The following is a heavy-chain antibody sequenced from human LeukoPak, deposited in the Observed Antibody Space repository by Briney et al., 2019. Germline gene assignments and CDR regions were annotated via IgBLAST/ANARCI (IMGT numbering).Heavy chain of an antibody. CDR2: VNREGTAT. CDR3: ASPEIDY. CDR1: GFTFSSYS. J-gene: IGHJ4*02. V-gene: IGHV3-74*01. Sequence: PGGSLRLSCAASGFTFSSYSMNWVRQAPGKGLEWVARVNREGTATDYTGSVKGRFTITRDNAKDTLYLQMNTLRVEDTAVYYCASPEIDYWGRGTLVTVSS. D-gene: IGHD1-14*01.